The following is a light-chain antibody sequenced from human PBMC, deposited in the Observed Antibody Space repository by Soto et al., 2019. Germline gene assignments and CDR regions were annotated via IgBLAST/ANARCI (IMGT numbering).Light chain of an antibody. CDR3: QQYGSSPWT. V-gene: IGKV3-20*01. CDR1: QSVRSSS. J-gene: IGKJ1*01. Sequence: ESVLTQSPGTLSLSPGERATLSCRASQSVRSSSLVWYQQKSGQAPRLLIYGASARATGIPDRFSGSGSGTDFTLTISRLEPEDFAVYYCQQYGSSPWTFGQGTKVDIK. CDR2: GAS.